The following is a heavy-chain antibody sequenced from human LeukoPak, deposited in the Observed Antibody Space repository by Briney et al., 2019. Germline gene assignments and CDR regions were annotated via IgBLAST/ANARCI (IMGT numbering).Heavy chain of an antibody. V-gene: IGHV3-23*01. CDR2: ISGSGGST. CDR1: GFTFSSYA. D-gene: IGHD1-26*01. Sequence: GGSLRLSCAASGFTFSSYAMSWVRQAPGKGLEWVSVISGSGGSTYYADSVKGRFTISRDNPKNTLYLQVNRLRAEDTAVYYCAKGRYSGSPYYFDYWGQGTLVTVSS. CDR3: AKGRYSGSPYYFDY. J-gene: IGHJ4*02.